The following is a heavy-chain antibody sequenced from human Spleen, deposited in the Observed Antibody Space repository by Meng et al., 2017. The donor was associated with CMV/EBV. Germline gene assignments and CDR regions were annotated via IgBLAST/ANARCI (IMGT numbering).Heavy chain of an antibody. V-gene: IGHV4-38-2*02. CDR2: IYYSGST. CDR1: GYSIGSGSY. D-gene: IGHD3-3*01. J-gene: IGHJ6*02. Sequence: SETLSLTCSVSGYSIGSGSYWALIRQPTGKGLEWIWNIYYSGSTYYNPSLKRRVTISVDTSKNQFSLKLSAVTAADTAVYYCSRDHPGVSEWLWYYYGIDVWGQGTTVTVSS. CDR3: SRDHPGVSEWLWYYYGIDV.